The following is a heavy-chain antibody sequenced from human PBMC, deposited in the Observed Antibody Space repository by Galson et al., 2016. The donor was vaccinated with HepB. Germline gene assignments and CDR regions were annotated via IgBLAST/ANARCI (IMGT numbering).Heavy chain of an antibody. J-gene: IGHJ3*02. CDR3: ARPRDNYGHAFDI. CDR2: ISRGSAYI. V-gene: IGHV3-21*01. D-gene: IGHD3-10*01. CDR1: GFTFSSYN. Sequence: SLRLSCAASGFTFSSYNLNWVRQAPGKGLEWVSSISRGSAYIYYADSVKGRFTISRDNAKNSLYLQMHSLRGEDTAVYYCARPRDNYGHAFDIWGPGTLVTVSS.